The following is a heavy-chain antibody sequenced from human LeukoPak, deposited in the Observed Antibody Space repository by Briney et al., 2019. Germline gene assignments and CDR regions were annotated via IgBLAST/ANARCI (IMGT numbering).Heavy chain of an antibody. CDR3: AKTERDRYYFDS. CDR1: GFTFSNYT. J-gene: IGHJ4*02. V-gene: IGHV3-23*01. CDR2: MSGSGDST. Sequence: GGSLRLSCAASGFTFSNYTMSWVRQAPGKGLEWVSMSGSGDSTYYADSVKGRFTISRDNSKNTLYLQTSSLRADDTAVYYCAKTERDRYYFDSWGQGTLVTVSS.